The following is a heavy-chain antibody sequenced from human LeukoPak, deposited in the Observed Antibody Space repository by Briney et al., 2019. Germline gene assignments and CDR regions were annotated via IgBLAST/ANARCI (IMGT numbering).Heavy chain of an antibody. D-gene: IGHD5-18*01. V-gene: IGHV3-21*01. CDR2: ISSSSSYI. Sequence: GGSLRLSCAASGFTFSSYSMNWVRQAPGKGLEWVSSISSSSSYIYYAGSVKGRFTISRDNAKNSLYLQMNSLRAEDPAVYYCARDGDTAMVTEDYGGRGPLVTVSS. CDR1: GFTFSSYS. CDR3: ARDGDTAMVTEDY. J-gene: IGHJ4*02.